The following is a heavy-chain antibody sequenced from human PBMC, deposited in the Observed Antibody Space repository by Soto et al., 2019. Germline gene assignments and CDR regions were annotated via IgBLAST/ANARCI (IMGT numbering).Heavy chain of an antibody. V-gene: IGHV4-34*01. CDR3: ARGKDYDFWSGYYSPKGEFDY. D-gene: IGHD3-3*01. CDR2: INHSGST. CDR1: GGSFSGYY. Sequence: SETLSLTCAVYGGSFSGYYWSWIRQPPGKGLEWIGEINHSGSTNYNPSLKSRVTISVDTSKNQFSLKLSSVTAADTAVYYCARGKDYDFWSGYYSPKGEFDYWGQGTLVTVSS. J-gene: IGHJ4*02.